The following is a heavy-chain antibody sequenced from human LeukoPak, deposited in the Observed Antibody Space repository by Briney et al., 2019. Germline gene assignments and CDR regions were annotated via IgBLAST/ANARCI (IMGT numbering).Heavy chain of an antibody. CDR1: GFTFSDHY. J-gene: IGHJ4*02. CDR3: ARAQKGAPFDY. V-gene: IGHV3-72*01. CDR2: SRNKANSYTT. Sequence: PGGSLRLSCAASGFTFSDHYMDWVRQAPGKGLEWVGRSRNKANSYTTEYAASVKGRFTISRDDSKNSLYLQMNSLKTEDTAVYYCARAQKGAPFDYWGRGTLVTVSS. D-gene: IGHD1-26*01.